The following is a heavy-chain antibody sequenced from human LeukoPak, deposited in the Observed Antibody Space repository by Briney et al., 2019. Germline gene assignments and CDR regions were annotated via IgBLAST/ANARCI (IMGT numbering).Heavy chain of an antibody. CDR1: GGSFSGYY. D-gene: IGHD2-2*01. CDR2: IYYSGST. J-gene: IGHJ5*02. Sequence: SETLSLTCAVYGGSFSGYYWSWIRQPPGKGLEWIGYIYYSGSTYYNPSLKSRVTISVDTSKNQFSLKLSSVTAADTAVYYCASRFRYCSSTSCYRFDPWGQGTLVTVSS. V-gene: IGHV4-34*01. CDR3: ASRFRYCSSTSCYRFDP.